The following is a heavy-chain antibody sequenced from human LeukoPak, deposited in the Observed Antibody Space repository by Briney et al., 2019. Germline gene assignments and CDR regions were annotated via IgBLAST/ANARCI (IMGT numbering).Heavy chain of an antibody. J-gene: IGHJ4*02. CDR3: ARGPAVAVGY. CDR2: MNPNSGNT. Sequence: ASVKLSCKSSGYTFSIYDINWVRQATGQGLGWMGWMNPNSGNTGYAQKFQGRVTMTRNTSISTAYMELSSLRSEDTAVYYCARGPAVAVGYWGQGTLVTVSS. D-gene: IGHD6-19*01. V-gene: IGHV1-8*01. CDR1: GYTFSIYD.